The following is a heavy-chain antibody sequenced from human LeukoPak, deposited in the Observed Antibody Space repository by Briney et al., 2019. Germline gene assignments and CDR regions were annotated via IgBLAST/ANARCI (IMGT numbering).Heavy chain of an antibody. Sequence: SETLSLTCTVSGGSISGSSYYWGWIRQPPGKGLEWIGSIYYSGSTYYNPSLKSRVTISVDTSKNQFSLKLSSVTAADTAVYYCARLLPDGLPSDYWGQGTLVTVSS. CDR3: ARLLPDGLPSDY. J-gene: IGHJ4*02. CDR2: IYYSGST. CDR1: GGSISGSSYY. V-gene: IGHV4-39*01. D-gene: IGHD5-24*01.